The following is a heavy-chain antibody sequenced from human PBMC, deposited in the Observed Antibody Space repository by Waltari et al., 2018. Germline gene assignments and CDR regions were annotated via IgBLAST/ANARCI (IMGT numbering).Heavy chain of an antibody. J-gene: IGHJ4*02. V-gene: IGHV3-53*01. CDR2: IYSGGST. Sequence: EVQLVESGGGLIQPGGSLRLSCAASGFTVSSNYMSWVRPAPGKGLEWVSVIYSGGSTYYADSVKGRFTISGDNSKNTLYLQMNSLRAEDTAVYYCARGYYDILTGYYNPFDYWGQGTLVTVSS. CDR1: GFTVSSNY. CDR3: ARGYYDILTGYYNPFDY. D-gene: IGHD3-9*01.